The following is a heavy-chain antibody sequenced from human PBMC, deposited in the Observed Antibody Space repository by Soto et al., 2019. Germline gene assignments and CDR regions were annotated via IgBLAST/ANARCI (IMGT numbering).Heavy chain of an antibody. V-gene: IGHV3-30-3*01. J-gene: IGHJ4*02. CDR1: GFTFSSYA. D-gene: IGHD6-13*01. Sequence: QVQLVESGGGVVQPGRSLRLSCAASGFTFSSYAMHWVRQAPGKGLEWVAVISYDGSNKYYADSVKGRFTISRDNSKNTLYLQMNSLRAEDTAVYYCARDHGYSSSWHQYFDYWGQGTLVTVSS. CDR2: ISYDGSNK. CDR3: ARDHGYSSSWHQYFDY.